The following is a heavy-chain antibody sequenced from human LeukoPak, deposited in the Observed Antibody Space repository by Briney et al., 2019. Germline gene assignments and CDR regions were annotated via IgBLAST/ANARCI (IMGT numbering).Heavy chain of an antibody. CDR3: AKVKEVGFDY. V-gene: IGHV3-7*03. Sequence: GGSLRLSCAASGFTFSSYWMSWVRQAPGKGLEWVANIKQDGSEKYYVDSVKGRFTISRGNSKNTLYLQMNSLRAEDTAVYYCAKVKEVGFDYWGQGTLVTVSS. CDR2: IKQDGSEK. CDR1: GFTFSSYW. D-gene: IGHD1-26*01. J-gene: IGHJ4*02.